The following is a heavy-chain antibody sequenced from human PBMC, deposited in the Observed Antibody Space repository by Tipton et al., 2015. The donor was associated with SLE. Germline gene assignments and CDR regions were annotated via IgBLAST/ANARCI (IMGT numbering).Heavy chain of an antibody. V-gene: IGHV4-31*03. CDR3: AGVSRDAFEI. CDR1: GGSIRSGGFF. J-gene: IGHJ3*02. CDR2: IYDSETT. Sequence: TLSLTCTVSGGSIRSGGFFWSWIRQHPGKGLEWIGYIYDSETTYYNPSLKSRLSISMDTSTNQFSLNLSSVTAADTAVYYCAGVSRDAFEIWGQGTMVTVSS. D-gene: IGHD5/OR15-5a*01.